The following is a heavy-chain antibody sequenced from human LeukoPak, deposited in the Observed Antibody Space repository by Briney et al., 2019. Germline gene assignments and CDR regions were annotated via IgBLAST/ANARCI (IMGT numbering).Heavy chain of an antibody. CDR3: ARAPDLYSSGWWVDY. CDR2: INHSGST. Sequence: SETLSLTCAVYGGSFSGYYWSWIRQPPGKGLEWIGEINHSGSTNYNPSLKSRVTISVDTSKNQFSLKLSSVTAADTAVYCCARAPDLYSSGWWVDYWGQGTLVTVSS. J-gene: IGHJ4*02. D-gene: IGHD6-19*01. CDR1: GGSFSGYY. V-gene: IGHV4-34*01.